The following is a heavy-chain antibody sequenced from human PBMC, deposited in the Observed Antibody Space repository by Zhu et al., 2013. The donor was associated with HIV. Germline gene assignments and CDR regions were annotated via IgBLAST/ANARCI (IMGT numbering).Heavy chain of an antibody. V-gene: IGHV1-69*01. J-gene: IGHJ6*04. CDR2: IISIFGTT. Sequence: QVQLVQSGAEVKKPGSSVKVSCKASGGTFSTYAISWVRQAPGQGLEWMGGIISIFGTTNYAQKFQGRVTITADESTSTAYMELSSLRSEDTAVYYCAREMKFRHYYDSSGYYPPRDYYYYGMDVWAEGTTVTVSS. CDR1: GGTFSTYA. CDR3: AREMKFRHYYDSSGYYPPRDYYYYGMDV. D-gene: IGHD3-22*01.